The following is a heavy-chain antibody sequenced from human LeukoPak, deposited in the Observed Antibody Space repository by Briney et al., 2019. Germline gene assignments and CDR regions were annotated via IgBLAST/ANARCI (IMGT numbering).Heavy chain of an antibody. J-gene: IGHJ6*03. CDR2: INHSGST. CDR3: ARGVAQQLATYYYYYYYMDV. D-gene: IGHD6-13*01. CDR1: GGSFSGYY. V-gene: IGHV4-34*01. Sequence: SETLSLTCAVYGGSFSGYYWSWIRQPPGKGLEWIGEINHSGSTNYNPSLKSRVTISVDTSKNQFSLKLSSVTAADTAVYYCARGVAQQLATYYYYYYYMDVWGKGTTVTVSS.